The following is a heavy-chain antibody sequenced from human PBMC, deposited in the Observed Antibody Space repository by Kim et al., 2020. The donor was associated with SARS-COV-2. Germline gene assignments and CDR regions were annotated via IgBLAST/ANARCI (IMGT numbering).Heavy chain of an antibody. CDR3: ARHVSGPGRVAANIPFYFDH. CDR1: GASLSSSSSY. V-gene: IGHV4-39*01. CDR2: VYRSGSP. D-gene: IGHD6-13*01. J-gene: IGHJ4*02. Sequence: SETLSLTCSVSGASLSSSSSYWGWIRQSPGKGLEWIGSVYRSGSPYYNPSLKKGVIISVDTSKNQFSLKLGSVTAGDTAVYYCARHVSGPGRVAANIPFYFDHWGQGTQVSVSS.